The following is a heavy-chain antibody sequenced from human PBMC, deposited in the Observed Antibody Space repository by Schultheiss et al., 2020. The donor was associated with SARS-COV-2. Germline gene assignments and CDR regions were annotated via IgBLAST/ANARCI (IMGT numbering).Heavy chain of an antibody. Sequence: GGSLRLSCAASGFTFSSYDMHWVRQATGKGLEWVSAIGTAGDTYYPGSVKGRFTISRENAKNSLYLQMNSLRAGDTAVYYCARAGSGYYCEGEYYYYGMDVWGQGTTVTVSS. CDR3: ARAGSGYYCEGEYYYYGMDV. V-gene: IGHV3-13*01. J-gene: IGHJ6*02. D-gene: IGHD3-22*01. CDR2: IGTAGDT. CDR1: GFTFSSYD.